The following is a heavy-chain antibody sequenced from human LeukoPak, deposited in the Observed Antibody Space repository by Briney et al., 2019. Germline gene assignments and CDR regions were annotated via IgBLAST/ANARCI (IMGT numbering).Heavy chain of an antibody. D-gene: IGHD2-2*01. V-gene: IGHV3-30*04. J-gene: IGHJ6*04. CDR2: ISYDGSNK. CDR3: ARDKGYCSSTSCYGYYYYGMDV. Sequence: GGSLRLSCAASGFTFSSYAMHWVRQAPGKGLEWVAVISYDGSNKYYADSVKGRFTISRDNSKNTLYLQMNSLRAEDTAVYYCARDKGYCSSTSCYGYYYYGMDVWGKGTTVTDSS. CDR1: GFTFSSYA.